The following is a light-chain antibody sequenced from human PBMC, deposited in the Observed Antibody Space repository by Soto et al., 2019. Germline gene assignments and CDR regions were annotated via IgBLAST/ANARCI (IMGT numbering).Light chain of an antibody. CDR2: GAS. J-gene: IGKJ1*01. CDR1: QSVSSN. CDR3: QQYNNWPPTWT. V-gene: IGKV3-15*01. Sequence: EIVMTQSPATLPVSPGERATLSCRASQSVSSNLAWYQQKPGQAPRLLIYGASTRATGIPARFSGSGSGTEFTLTIGSLQSEDFAVYYCQQYNNWPPTWTFGQGTKVDIK.